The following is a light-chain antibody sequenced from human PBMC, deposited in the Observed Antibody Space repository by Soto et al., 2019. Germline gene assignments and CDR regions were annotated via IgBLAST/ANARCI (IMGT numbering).Light chain of an antibody. Sequence: NFMLTQPHSVSGSPGKTVTISCTGSSGSIASNYVQWYQQRPGSAPTTVIYEDNQRPSGVPDRFSGSIDSSSNSASLTISGLKTEDDADYCCQSYDSSTHVVFGGGTKLTVL. V-gene: IGLV6-57*02. CDR3: QSYDSSTHVV. CDR1: SGSIASNY. J-gene: IGLJ2*01. CDR2: EDN.